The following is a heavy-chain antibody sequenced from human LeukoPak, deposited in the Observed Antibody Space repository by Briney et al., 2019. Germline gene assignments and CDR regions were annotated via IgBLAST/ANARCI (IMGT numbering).Heavy chain of an antibody. V-gene: IGHV1-8*01. CDR2: MNPNGGNT. Sequence: GASVKVSCKPSGYTFSSSDINWVRQATGHGLEWMGWMNPNGGNTGYAQKFQGRVTMTTDTSTSTAYMELRSLRSDDTAVYYCARDLFSSGWYYYGMDVWGQGTTVTVSS. J-gene: IGHJ6*02. CDR3: ARDLFSSGWYYYGMDV. CDR1: GYTFSSSD. D-gene: IGHD6-19*01.